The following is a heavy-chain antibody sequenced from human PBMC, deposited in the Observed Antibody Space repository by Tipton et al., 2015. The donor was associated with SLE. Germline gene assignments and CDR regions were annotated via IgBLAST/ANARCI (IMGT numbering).Heavy chain of an antibody. CDR1: GGSVSSSSQY. V-gene: IGHV4-39*07. Sequence: TLSLTCTVSGGSVSSSSQYWAWIRQPPGKGLEWIGSIYYTVTTTYYNSFLKSRVTMSVDTSKNQFSLRLTSVIAADTAVYYCARLHGYSYGLNWFDPWGQGTLISVSS. J-gene: IGHJ5*02. CDR3: ARLHGYSYGLNWFDP. D-gene: IGHD5-18*01. CDR2: IYYTVTTT.